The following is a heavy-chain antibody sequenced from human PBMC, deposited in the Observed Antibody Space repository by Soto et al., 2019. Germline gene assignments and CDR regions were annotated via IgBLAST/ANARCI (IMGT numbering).Heavy chain of an antibody. CDR2: ISGSDGKT. D-gene: IGHD3-3*01. V-gene: IGHV3-23*01. CDR1: GFRFGSYA. J-gene: IGHJ4*02. Sequence: LRLSCLASGFRFGSYALSWVRQAPGKGLEWVSTISGSDGKTFYADSVKGRFSISRDTSQSTLYLQMNSLRADDTAIYYCARWSYLDYWGQGTRVTVSS. CDR3: ARWSYLDY.